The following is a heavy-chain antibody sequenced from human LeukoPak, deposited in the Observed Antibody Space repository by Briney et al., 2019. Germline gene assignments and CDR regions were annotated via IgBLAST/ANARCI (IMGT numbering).Heavy chain of an antibody. J-gene: IGHJ4*02. D-gene: IGHD2-2*01. V-gene: IGHV4-59*01. Sequence: SETLSLTCTVSGGSISSYYWSWIRQPPGKGLEWIRYIYYSGSTNYNPSLKSRVTISVDTSKNQFSLKLSSVTAADTAVYYCARARGPPVVPAAMFDYWGQGTLVTVSS. CDR3: ARARGPPVVPAAMFDY. CDR2: IYYSGST. CDR1: GGSISSYY.